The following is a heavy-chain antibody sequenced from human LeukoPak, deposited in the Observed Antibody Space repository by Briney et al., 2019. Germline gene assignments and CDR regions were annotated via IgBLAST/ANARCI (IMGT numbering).Heavy chain of an antibody. CDR2: ISSSGST. J-gene: IGHJ6*03. CDR3: ARTTMVRGTYYMDV. D-gene: IGHD3-10*01. CDR1: GGSISSYY. V-gene: IGHV4-59*01. Sequence: SETLSLTCTVSGGSISSYYWGWIRQPPGKGLEWIGSISSSGSTNYNPSLKSRVTISVDTSKNQFSLKLSSVTAADTAVYYCARTTMVRGTYYMDVWGKGTTVTISS.